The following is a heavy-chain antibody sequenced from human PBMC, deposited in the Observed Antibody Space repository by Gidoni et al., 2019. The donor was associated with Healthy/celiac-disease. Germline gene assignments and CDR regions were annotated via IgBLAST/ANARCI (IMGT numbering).Heavy chain of an antibody. D-gene: IGHD3-22*01. Sequence: QVQLVQSGAEVKKPGSSVKVSCKASGGTFSSYAISWVRQAPGQGLEWMGRIIPILGIANYAQKFQGRVTITADKSTSTAYMELSSLRSEDTAVYYCARGREEYYYDSSGYLGYWGQGTLVTVSS. CDR3: ARGREEYYYDSSGYLGY. CDR1: GGTFSSYA. V-gene: IGHV1-69*04. CDR2: IIPILGIA. J-gene: IGHJ4*02.